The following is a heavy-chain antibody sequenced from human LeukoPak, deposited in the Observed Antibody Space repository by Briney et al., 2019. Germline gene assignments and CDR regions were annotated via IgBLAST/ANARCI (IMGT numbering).Heavy chain of an antibody. CDR3: ARGNDFWSGYYGMDV. Sequence: SETLSLTCAVYGGSFSGYYWSWIRQPPGKGLEWIGEINHSGSTNYNPSLKSRVTISVDTSKNQFSLKLSSVAAADTAVYYCARGNDFWSGYYGMDVWGQGTTVTVSS. CDR2: INHSGST. V-gene: IGHV4-34*01. J-gene: IGHJ6*02. CDR1: GGSFSGYY. D-gene: IGHD3-3*01.